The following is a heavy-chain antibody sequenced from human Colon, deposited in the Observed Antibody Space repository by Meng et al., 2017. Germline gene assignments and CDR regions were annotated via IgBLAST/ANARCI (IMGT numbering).Heavy chain of an antibody. Sequence: QAQVQESGPGLVRPSEALLLIWAVSGASVRSPDHQWGWVRQPPGKGLEWIGYARIDYANTNYNPSLKSRVNVSLDTSKNQFSLNVRSVTAADTAVYYCARDYWGSLDFWGQGILVTVFS. CDR1: GASVRSPDHQ. D-gene: IGHD3-16*01. CDR3: ARDYWGSLDF. J-gene: IGHJ4*02. CDR2: ARIDYANT. V-gene: IGHV4-61*08.